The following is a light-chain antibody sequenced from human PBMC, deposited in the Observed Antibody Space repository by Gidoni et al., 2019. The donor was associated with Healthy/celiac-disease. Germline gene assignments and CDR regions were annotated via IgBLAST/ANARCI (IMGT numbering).Light chain of an antibody. J-gene: IGKJ2*04. CDR1: QSISSY. CDR2: AAS. Sequence: DIQMTQSPSSLSASVGDRVTITCRASQSISSYLNWYQQKPGKAPKLLIYAASSLQSGVPSRVSGSGSGTDFTLTISSLQPEDFATYYCQQSYSTPLCSFGQXTKLEIK. CDR3: QQSYSTPLCS. V-gene: IGKV1-39*01.